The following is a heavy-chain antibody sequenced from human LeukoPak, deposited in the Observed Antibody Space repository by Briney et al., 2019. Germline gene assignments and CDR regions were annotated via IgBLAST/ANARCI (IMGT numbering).Heavy chain of an antibody. D-gene: IGHD6-13*01. CDR1: GFTVSSNY. Sequence: GGSLRLSCAASGFTVSSNYMSWVRQAPGKGLEWVSVIYSGGSTYYADSVKGRFTISRDNSKNTLYLQMNSLRAEDTAVYYCARAPRLAAADYWGQGTLVTVSS. CDR3: ARAPRLAAADY. J-gene: IGHJ4*02. CDR2: IYSGGST. V-gene: IGHV3-66*01.